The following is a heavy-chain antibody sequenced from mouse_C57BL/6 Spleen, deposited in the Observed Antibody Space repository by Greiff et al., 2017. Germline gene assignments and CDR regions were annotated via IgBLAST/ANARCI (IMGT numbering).Heavy chain of an antibody. J-gene: IGHJ1*03. D-gene: IGHD1-1*01. CDR3: ARASTVVDWYFDV. Sequence: VQLQQSGPELVKPGASVKLSCKASGYTFTSYDINWVKQRPGQGLEWIGWIYPRDGSTKYNEKFKGKATLTVDKSSGTAYMRLHSLTSEDSAVYFCARASTVVDWYFDVWGTGTTVTVSS. V-gene: IGHV1-85*01. CDR2: IYPRDGST. CDR1: GYTFTSYD.